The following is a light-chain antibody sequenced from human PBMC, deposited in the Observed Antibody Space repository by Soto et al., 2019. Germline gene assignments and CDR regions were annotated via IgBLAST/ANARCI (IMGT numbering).Light chain of an antibody. J-gene: IGKJ4*01. CDR3: QQYGTTLLT. Sequence: EIVLTQSPGTLSLSPGERATLSCRASQSITNNFLAWYQQKPGQAPRLLISGASSRATGIPDRFSGCGSGTDFTLSISRLEPEDFAVYFCQQYGTTLLTFGGGTKVEI. V-gene: IGKV3-20*01. CDR1: QSITNNF. CDR2: GAS.